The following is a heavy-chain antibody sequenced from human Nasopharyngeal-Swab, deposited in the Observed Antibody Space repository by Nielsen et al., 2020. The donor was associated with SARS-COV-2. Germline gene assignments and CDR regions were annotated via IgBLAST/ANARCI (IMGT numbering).Heavy chain of an antibody. CDR2: ISYDGSNK. CDR1: GFTFSSYA. CDR3: ARDGRIGSWRVYDSSGDFDY. D-gene: IGHD3-22*01. J-gene: IGHJ4*02. V-gene: IGHV3-30*04. Sequence: GGSLRLSCAASGFTFSSYAMHWVRQAPGKGLEWVAVISYDGSNKYYADSVKGRFTISRDNSKNTLYLQMNSLRAEDTAVYYCARDGRIGSWRVYDSSGDFDYWGQGTLVIVSS.